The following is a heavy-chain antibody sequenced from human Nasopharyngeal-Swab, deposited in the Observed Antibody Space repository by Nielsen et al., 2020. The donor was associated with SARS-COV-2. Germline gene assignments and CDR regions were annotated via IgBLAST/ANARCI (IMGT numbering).Heavy chain of an antibody. J-gene: IGHJ4*02. V-gene: IGHV1-3*01. CDR2: INAGNGNT. Sequence: ASVKVSCKASGYTFTSYAMHWVRQAPGQRLEWMGWINAGNGNTKYSQKFQGRVTITRDTSASTAYMELSSLSSEDTAVYYCARVPLTVTYFDYWGQGTLVTVSS. CDR1: GYTFTSYA. CDR3: ARVPLTVTYFDY. D-gene: IGHD4-11*01.